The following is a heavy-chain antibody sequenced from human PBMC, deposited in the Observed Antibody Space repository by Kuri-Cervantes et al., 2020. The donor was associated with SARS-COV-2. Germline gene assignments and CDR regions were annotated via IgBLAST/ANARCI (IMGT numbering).Heavy chain of an antibody. Sequence: GESLKISCAASGFTFDDYGMSWVRQAPGKGLEWVSGINWNGGSTGYADSVKGRFTISRDNAKNSLYLQMNSLRSDDTAVYYCARDSLDSSSWEFDYWGQGTLVTVSS. V-gene: IGHV3-20*04. D-gene: IGHD6-6*01. J-gene: IGHJ4*02. CDR3: ARDSLDSSSWEFDY. CDR1: GFTFDDYG. CDR2: INWNGGST.